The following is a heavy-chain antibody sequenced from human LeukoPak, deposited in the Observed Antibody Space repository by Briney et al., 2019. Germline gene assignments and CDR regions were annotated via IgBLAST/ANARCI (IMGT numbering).Heavy chain of an antibody. CDR1: GWTFSSYW. CDR2: IKQEGSEK. J-gene: IGHJ4*02. D-gene: IGHD3-22*01. Sequence: GGSLTLSCAASGWTFSSYWMSWVRQAPGKGLEWVANIKQEGSEKYYVDSAKGRFTIYIDSAKHSLYVQMNSVRAEDTAVYDCARDDYSSGYFYWGQGTLVTVSS. V-gene: IGHV3-7*01. CDR3: ARDDYSSGYFY.